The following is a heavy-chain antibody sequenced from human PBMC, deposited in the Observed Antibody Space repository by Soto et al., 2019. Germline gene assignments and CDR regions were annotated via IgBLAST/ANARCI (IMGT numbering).Heavy chain of an antibody. CDR3: AKDGTTGGQQYYGMDV. CDR2: IGGAYDT. V-gene: IGHV3-23*01. J-gene: IGHJ6*02. CDR1: GFTFSDYV. D-gene: IGHD2-15*01. Sequence: EVQLLESGGGLVQPGGSLRLSCEASGFTFSDYVMNWVRQGPGKGLEWVSTIGGAYDTYYADSVKGRFTISRDNSKSTLFLQMNNLRAEDTALYVCAKDGTTGGQQYYGMDVWGQGTTVNVSS.